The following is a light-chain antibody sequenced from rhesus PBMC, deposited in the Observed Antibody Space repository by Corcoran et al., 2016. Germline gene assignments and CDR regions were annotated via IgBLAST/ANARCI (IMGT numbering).Light chain of an antibody. CDR3: QHYFNSPLT. Sequence: DIVMTQSPDSLAVSLGERVIINCKSRKSLLYHSNNKNYIAWYQQKPGQSPIRLLYWASTRESGVPDRFSGVWSWTDFTLTISGLQAEHVAFYYFQHYFNSPLTFGPGTQLGIE. J-gene: IGKJ3*01. V-gene: IGKV4-1*01. CDR2: WAS. CDR1: KSLLYHSNNKNY.